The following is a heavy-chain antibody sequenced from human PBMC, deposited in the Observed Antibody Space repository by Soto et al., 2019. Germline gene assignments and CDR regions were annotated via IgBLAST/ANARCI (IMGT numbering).Heavy chain of an antibody. J-gene: IGHJ4*02. CDR3: ARASLRRVASSGDH. V-gene: IGHV3-33*01. D-gene: IGHD2-15*01. CDR2: IWYDGSFK. Sequence: VQLVELGGGVVQPGRSLRLSCAASGFTFSSYGMHWVRQAPGKGLELVAFIWYDGSFKYYADSVKGRFTISRDNSKNTLYLQLDSLRAEDTAVYYCARASLRRVASSGDHWGQGTLVTVSS. CDR1: GFTFSSYG.